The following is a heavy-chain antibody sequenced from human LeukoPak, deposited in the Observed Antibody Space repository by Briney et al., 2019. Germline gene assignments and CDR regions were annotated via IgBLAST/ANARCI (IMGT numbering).Heavy chain of an antibody. CDR1: GFTFSSYV. CDR3: GRLASATDY. Sequence: GGSLRLSCAASGFTFSSYVMNWVRQAPGKGLEWVSVISGGGGTTYYADSVKGRFTISRDNSKNTLCLQMNSLRAEDTAIYYCGRLASATDYWGQGTPVTVSS. D-gene: IGHD5-24*01. CDR2: ISGGGGTT. V-gene: IGHV3-23*01. J-gene: IGHJ4*02.